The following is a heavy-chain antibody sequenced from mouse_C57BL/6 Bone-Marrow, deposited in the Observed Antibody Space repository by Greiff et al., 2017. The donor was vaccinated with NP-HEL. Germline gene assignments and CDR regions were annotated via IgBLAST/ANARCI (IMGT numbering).Heavy chain of an antibody. V-gene: IGHV1-64*01. CDR1: GYTFTSDW. Sequence: VQLQQSGAELVKPGASVKLSCKASGYTFTSDWMHWVKQRPGQGLEWIGMIHPNSGSTNYNEKFKSKATLAVDKSSSTAYVQLSSLTSEDSAVYYCVYLVDPPWGNWGPGTAVTVSS. CDR3: VYLVDPPWGN. D-gene: IGHD1-3*01. J-gene: IGHJ4*01. CDR2: IHPNSGST.